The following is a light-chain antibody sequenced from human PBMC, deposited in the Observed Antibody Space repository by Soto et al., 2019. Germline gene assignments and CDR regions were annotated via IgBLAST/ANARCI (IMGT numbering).Light chain of an antibody. CDR2: GAS. Sequence: EVVLTQCPGTLSFSPRERATLSSRASQSIGSSYLAWYQQKAGQAPRLLIYGASSRATGIPDRFSGGGSGTDFSLTISRLDPEDFAVYYCQQYSSSPITFGHGTRLEIK. V-gene: IGKV3-20*01. CDR1: QSIGSSY. CDR3: QQYSSSPIT. J-gene: IGKJ5*01.